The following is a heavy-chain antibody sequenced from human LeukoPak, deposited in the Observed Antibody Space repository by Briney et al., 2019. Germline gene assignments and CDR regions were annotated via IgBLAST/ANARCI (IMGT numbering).Heavy chain of an antibody. J-gene: IGHJ5*02. CDR2: INHSGST. CDR3: ARGVSSVYTGIWFDP. D-gene: IGHD1-14*01. Sequence: PSETLSLTCALYGGSFSGYYRSWIGQPPGKGLEWIGEINHSGSTNYNPSLKSRVTISVDTTKNQFSLTLTSVTAADTAVYYCARGVSSVYTGIWFDPWGQGTLVTVSS. V-gene: IGHV4-34*01. CDR1: GGSFSGYY.